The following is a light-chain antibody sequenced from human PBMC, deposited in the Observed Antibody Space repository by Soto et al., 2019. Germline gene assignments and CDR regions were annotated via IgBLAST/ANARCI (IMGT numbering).Light chain of an antibody. V-gene: IGLV2-23*01. CDR3: CSYAGSSTPVV. Sequence: QSALTQPASVSGSPGQSITISCTGTSSDVGSYNLVSWYQQHPGKAPKLMIYEGSKRPSGVSNRFSCSKSGNTASLTISGLQAEDEADYDCCSYAGSSTPVVFGGGTKLTVL. CDR1: SSDVGSYNL. CDR2: EGS. J-gene: IGLJ2*01.